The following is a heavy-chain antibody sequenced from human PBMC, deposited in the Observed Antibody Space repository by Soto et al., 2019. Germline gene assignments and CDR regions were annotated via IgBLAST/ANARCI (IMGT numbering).Heavy chain of an antibody. V-gene: IGHV3-21*04. Sequence: TEGSLRLSCAASGFTFSTYTMNWVRQAPGKGLEWISSISSGSSYIYYAGSVKGRFTISRDNIKNFLFLQMNGLRSDDTASYYCARDGLLFSGPYRPSRFDYWGLGTLVTVSS. CDR2: ISSGSSYI. CDR1: GFTFSTYT. CDR3: ARDGLLFSGPYRPSRFDY. J-gene: IGHJ4*02. D-gene: IGHD3-16*02.